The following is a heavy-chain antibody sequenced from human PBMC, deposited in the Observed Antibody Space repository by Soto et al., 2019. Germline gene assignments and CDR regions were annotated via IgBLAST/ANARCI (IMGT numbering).Heavy chain of an antibody. CDR1: GYKVSTWHNFTSYW. V-gene: IGHV5-51*01. D-gene: IGHD3-10*01. Sequence: PGESLKISCMGSGYKVSTWHNFTSYWIAWVRQMPGEGLEWMGIIYPGDSDTRYSPSFQGQVTISADKSISTAYLQWSSLKASDTAMYYCARQGFGVLHGLVDVWGQGTTVTVSS. CDR3: ARQGFGVLHGLVDV. J-gene: IGHJ6*02. CDR2: IYPGDSDT.